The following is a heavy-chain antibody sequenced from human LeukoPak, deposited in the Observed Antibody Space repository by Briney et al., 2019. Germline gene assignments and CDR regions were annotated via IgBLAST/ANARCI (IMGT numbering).Heavy chain of an antibody. V-gene: IGHV3-74*01. Sequence: PGWSLRLSCAVSGFTFSRYWMHWVRQAPGKGLVWVSGIRSDGGDAAYADSVKGRFTISRDNAKNTVYLQMNSLRAEDSAVYYCAVIITRHYWGQGTLVTVSS. CDR2: IRSDGGDA. J-gene: IGHJ4*02. CDR1: GFTFSRYW. CDR3: AVIITRHY. D-gene: IGHD3-22*01.